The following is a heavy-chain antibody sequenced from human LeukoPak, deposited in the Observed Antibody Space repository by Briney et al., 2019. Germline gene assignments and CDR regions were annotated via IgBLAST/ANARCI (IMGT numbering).Heavy chain of an antibody. V-gene: IGHV3-30-3*01. CDR1: GFTFSNYA. CDR2: ISYDGSNK. CDR3: ATYNSRNAREFQS. J-gene: IGHJ1*01. D-gene: IGHD3-22*01. Sequence: QSGRSLRLSCAASGFTFSNYAMHWVRQAPGKGLEWVALISYDGSNKYYADSVKGRFTISRDNAKNSLYLQMNSLRAEDTAVYYCATYNSRNAREFQSWGQGTLVTVSS.